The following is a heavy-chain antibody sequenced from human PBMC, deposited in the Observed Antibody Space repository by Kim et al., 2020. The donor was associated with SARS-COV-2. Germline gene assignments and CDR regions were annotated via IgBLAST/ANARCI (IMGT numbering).Heavy chain of an antibody. CDR3: ARGSGWYWGY. CDR2: IYYSGST. V-gene: IGHV4-39*01. CDR1: GGSISTSSFF. Sequence: SETLSLTCTVSGGSISTSSFFWGWIRQPPGKGLDWIGSIYYSGSTYYNPSLKSRVTISVDTSKNQFSLKLSSVTAADTALYYCARGSGWYWGYWGQGTLV. J-gene: IGHJ4*02. D-gene: IGHD6-19*01.